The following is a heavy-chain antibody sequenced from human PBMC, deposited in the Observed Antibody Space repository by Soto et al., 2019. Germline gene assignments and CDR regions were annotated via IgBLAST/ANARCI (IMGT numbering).Heavy chain of an antibody. V-gene: IGHV1-18*01. J-gene: IGHJ6*02. CDR3: ARGYSYDIYYYYGMDV. CDR2: ISAYNGNT. Sequence: GASVKVSCKASGYTFTSYGISWVRQAPGQGLEWMGWISAYNGNTNYAQKLQGRVTMTTDTSTSTAYMELRSLRSDDTAVYYCARGYSYDIYYYYGMDVWGQGTTVTVSS. D-gene: IGHD5-18*01. CDR1: GYTFTSYG.